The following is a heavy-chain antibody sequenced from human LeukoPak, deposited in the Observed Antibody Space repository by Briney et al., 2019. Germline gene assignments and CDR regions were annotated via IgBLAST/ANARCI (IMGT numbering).Heavy chain of an antibody. CDR1: GFTFSSYA. J-gene: IGHJ4*02. V-gene: IGHV3-64D*09. Sequence: PGGSLRLSCSASGFTFSSYAMHWVRQAPGKGLEYVSAINSNGGTTYYSDSVKGRFTISRDNSKNTLYLQMSSLRAEYTAVYYCVKMGTYYYDSSGSNYWGQGTLVTVSS. CDR2: INSNGGTT. D-gene: IGHD3-22*01. CDR3: VKMGTYYYDSSGSNY.